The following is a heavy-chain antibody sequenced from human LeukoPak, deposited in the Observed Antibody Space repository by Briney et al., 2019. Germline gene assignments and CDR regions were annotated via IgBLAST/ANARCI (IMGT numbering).Heavy chain of an antibody. CDR1: GFTFSSYS. V-gene: IGHV3-21*01. Sequence: WGTLSLSCAASGFTFSSYSMYWVRQAPGKGLELVSSISSSSSYIYYADPVKGRFTISRDNTKNSLYLQMNSLRAEDTAVYYCARALTLYSYGQGYWGQGTLVTVSS. CDR2: ISSSSSYI. CDR3: ARALTLYSYGQGY. J-gene: IGHJ4*02. D-gene: IGHD5-18*01.